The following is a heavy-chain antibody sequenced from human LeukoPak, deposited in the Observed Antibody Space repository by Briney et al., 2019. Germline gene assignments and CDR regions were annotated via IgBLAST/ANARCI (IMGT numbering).Heavy chain of an antibody. CDR2: IRGDGSQS. Sequence: PGGSLRLSCAASGFTFSTYWMNWVRQAPGKGLEWVGMIRGDGSQSYYLDSVRGRFTISRDNAKDALYLQMNSLRAEDTAVYYCARDASASSTGWYYFDQWGQGALVTVSS. CDR3: ARDASASSTGWYYFDQ. V-gene: IGHV3-7*03. D-gene: IGHD6-19*01. J-gene: IGHJ4*02. CDR1: GFTFSTYW.